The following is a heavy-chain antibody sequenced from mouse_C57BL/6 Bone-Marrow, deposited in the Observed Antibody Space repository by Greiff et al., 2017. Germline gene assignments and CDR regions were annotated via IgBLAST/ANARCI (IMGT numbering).Heavy chain of an antibody. Sequence: VQLQQPGAELVKPGASVKLSCKASGYTFTSYWMHWVKQRPGQGLEWIGMIHPNSGSTNYNEKFKSKATLTVDKSSSTAYMQLSSLTSEDSAVYYCSILYGSFCAMDYWGQGTSVTVSS. CDR2: IHPNSGST. CDR3: SILYGSFCAMDY. CDR1: GYTFTSYW. D-gene: IGHD1-1*01. J-gene: IGHJ4*01. V-gene: IGHV1-64*01.